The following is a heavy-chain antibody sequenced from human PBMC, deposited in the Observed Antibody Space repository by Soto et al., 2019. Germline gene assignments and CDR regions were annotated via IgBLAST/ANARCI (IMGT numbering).Heavy chain of an antibody. Sequence: QLQLQESGPGLVKPSETLSLTCTVSGGSISSSSYYWGWIRQPPGKGLEWIGSIYYSGSTYYNPSLKSRVTISLDASKNQFALNMSSVNAADTAVYYCARHKLGRRGVMGGLVANWFDPWGQGTLVTFSS. CDR2: IYYSGST. D-gene: IGHD3-10*01. CDR3: ARHKLGRRGVMGGLVANWFDP. CDR1: GGSISSSSYY. J-gene: IGHJ5*02. V-gene: IGHV4-39*01.